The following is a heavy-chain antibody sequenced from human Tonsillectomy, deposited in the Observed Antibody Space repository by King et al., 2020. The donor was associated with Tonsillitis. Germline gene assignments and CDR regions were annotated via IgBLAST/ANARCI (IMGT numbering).Heavy chain of an antibody. V-gene: IGHV3-20*04. CDR2: INWNGGST. D-gene: IGHD6-19*01. J-gene: IGHJ4*02. CDR1: GFTFDDNG. CDR3: ARVGSKQWLVPDYFDY. Sequence: VQLVESGGGVARPGGSLRLSCAASGFTFDDNGMSWVRQAPGKGLEWVSGINWNGGSTGYADSVKGRFTISRDNVKNSLYLQINSLRAEDTALYYCARVGSKQWLVPDYFDYWGQGTLVTVSS.